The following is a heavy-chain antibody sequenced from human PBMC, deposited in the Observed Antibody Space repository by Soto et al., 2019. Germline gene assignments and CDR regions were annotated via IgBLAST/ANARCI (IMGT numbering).Heavy chain of an antibody. CDR3: AKVPLSLRFYDY. D-gene: IGHD4-17*01. J-gene: IGHJ4*02. CDR1: GFTFSNYA. Sequence: EVQLLESGGGLVQPGGSLGLSCAPSGFTFSNYAMHWVRQPPGKGLEWVSGITGSAGNKYYADSVKGRFTISRDNSKNTLYLQTNSLRADDTAIYYCAKVPLSLRFYDYWGQGTLVTVSS. CDR2: ITGSAGNK. V-gene: IGHV3-23*01.